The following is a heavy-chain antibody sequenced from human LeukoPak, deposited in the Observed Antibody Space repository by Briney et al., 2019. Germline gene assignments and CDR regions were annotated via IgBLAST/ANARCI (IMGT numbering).Heavy chain of an antibody. CDR1: GGTFSSYA. D-gene: IGHD3-22*01. J-gene: IGHJ4*02. Sequence: SVKVSCKASGGTFSSYAISGVRQAPGQGLEWMGRIIPILGIANYAQKFQGRVTITADKSTSTAYMELSSLRSEDTAVYYCARDQSSMIADYWGQGTLVTVSS. V-gene: IGHV1-69*04. CDR3: ARDQSSMIADY. CDR2: IIPILGIA.